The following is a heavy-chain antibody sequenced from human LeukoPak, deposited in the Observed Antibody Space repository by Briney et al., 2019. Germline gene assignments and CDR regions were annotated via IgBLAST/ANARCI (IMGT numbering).Heavy chain of an antibody. CDR3: ARGISPGSGWFFDI. D-gene: IGHD6-19*01. CDR2: IYQSGST. Sequence: PSETLSLTCTVSGGSISSSSYYWGWIRQPPGKGLEWIGEIYQSGSTNYNPSLKSRVTISVDKSKNQFSLNLSSVTAADTAVYYCARGISPGSGWFFDIWGQGTMVTVSS. V-gene: IGHV4-39*07. CDR1: GGSISSSSYY. J-gene: IGHJ3*02.